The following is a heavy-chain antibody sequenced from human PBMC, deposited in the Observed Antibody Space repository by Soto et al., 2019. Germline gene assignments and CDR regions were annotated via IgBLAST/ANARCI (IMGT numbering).Heavy chain of an antibody. CDR3: ATLASLDGAKNDY. V-gene: IGHV1-69*12. CDR2: IIPIFGTA. CDR1: GGTFSSYA. Sequence: QVQLVQSGAEVKKPGSSVKVSCKASGGTFSSYAISWVRQAPGQGLEWMGGIIPIFGTANYAQKFQGRVTITADESTSPAYMELSSLSSEVTSVYYCATLASLDGAKNDYWGQGTLVTVSS. J-gene: IGHJ4*02.